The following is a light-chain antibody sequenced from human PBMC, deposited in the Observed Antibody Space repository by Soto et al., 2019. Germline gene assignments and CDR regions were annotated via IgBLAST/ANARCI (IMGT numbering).Light chain of an antibody. CDR2: SAS. Sequence: DIQMTQSPSTLSASVGDRVTITCRASQSISTWLAWYQQKPGKAPKLLIYSASDLESGVPSRFSGSGSGIEFTLTITSLQPDDFATYYCQQYNSYSTFGPATFGQGTKVEIK. CDR3: QQYNSYSTFGPAT. V-gene: IGKV1-5*03. J-gene: IGKJ1*01. CDR1: QSISTW.